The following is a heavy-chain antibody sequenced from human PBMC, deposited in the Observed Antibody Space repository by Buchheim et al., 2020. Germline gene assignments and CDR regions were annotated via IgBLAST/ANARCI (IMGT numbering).Heavy chain of an antibody. CDR3: AITYYDFWSGYQYAYYYYGMDV. J-gene: IGHJ6*02. CDR2: ISSSSSYI. CDR1: GFTFSSYS. Sequence: EVQLVESGGGLVKPGGSLRLSCAASGFTFSSYSMNWVRQAPGKGLEWVSSISSSSSYIYYADSVKGRFTISRDNSKNTLYLQMNSLRAEDTAVYYCAITYYDFWSGYQYAYYYYGMDVWGQGTT. D-gene: IGHD3-3*01. V-gene: IGHV3-21*01.